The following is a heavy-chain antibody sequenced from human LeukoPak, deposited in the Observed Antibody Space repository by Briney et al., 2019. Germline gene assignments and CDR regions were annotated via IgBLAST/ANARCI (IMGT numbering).Heavy chain of an antibody. J-gene: IGHJ3*02. V-gene: IGHV1-18*01. CDR1: GYTFTSYG. CDR2: ISAYNGNT. D-gene: IGHD2-15*01. CDR3: ARTRVVVAPVAFDI. Sequence: ASVKVSCKASGYTFTSYGISWVRQAPGQGLEWMGWISAYNGNTNYAQKLQGRVTMTTDTSTSTAYMELRSLRSDDTAVYYCARTRVVVAPVAFDIWRQGTMVTVSS.